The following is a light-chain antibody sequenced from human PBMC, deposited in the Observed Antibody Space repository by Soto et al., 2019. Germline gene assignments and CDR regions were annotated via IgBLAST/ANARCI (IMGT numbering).Light chain of an antibody. CDR3: QQYRTSPYT. Sequence: EIVLTQSPGTLSLSPGERATLSCRASQSVSSNFLAWYQQRPGQAPRLLIYGASNRAAGIPDRFSGSGSGTDFTLPINRLEPEDFAVYYCQQYRTSPYTFGKGTKLEIK. J-gene: IGKJ2*01. CDR2: GAS. V-gene: IGKV3-20*01. CDR1: QSVSSNF.